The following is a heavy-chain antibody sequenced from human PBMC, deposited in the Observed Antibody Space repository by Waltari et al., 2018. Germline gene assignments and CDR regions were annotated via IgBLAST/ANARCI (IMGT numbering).Heavy chain of an antibody. V-gene: IGHV4-4*07. CDR1: GGSISSYY. CDR3: ARVGGMGDYYYYMDV. J-gene: IGHJ6*03. Sequence: QVQLQESGPGLVKPSETLSLTCTVSGGSISSYYWSWIRQPAGKGLEWIGRIYTSGSTNHNPSLKSRVTMSVDTAKNQFSLKLSAVTAADTAVYYCARVGGMGDYYYYMDVWGKGTTVTISS. D-gene: IGHD6-13*01. CDR2: IYTSGST.